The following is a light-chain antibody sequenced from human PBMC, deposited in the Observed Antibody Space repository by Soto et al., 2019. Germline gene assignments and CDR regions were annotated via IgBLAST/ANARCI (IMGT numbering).Light chain of an antibody. Sequence: DIQVTQSPPTPSASVGYRVNITFRASQSISSWLAWYQQKPGKAPKLLISDASTLESGVPSRFGGSGSGTEFTLSITSLQPDDFATYYCQQCFWHWTFGQGTKV. V-gene: IGKV1-5*01. CDR2: DAS. J-gene: IGKJ1*01. CDR1: QSISSW. CDR3: QQCFWHWT.